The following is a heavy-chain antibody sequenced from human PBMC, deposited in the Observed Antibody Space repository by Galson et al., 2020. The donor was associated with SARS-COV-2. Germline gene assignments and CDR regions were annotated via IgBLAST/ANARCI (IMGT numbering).Heavy chain of an antibody. D-gene: IGHD3-22*01. CDR1: GGSISSYY. Sequence: ASETLSLTCTVSGGSISSYYWSWIRQPAGKGLEWIGRIYTSGSTNYNPSLKSRVTMSVDTSKNQFSLKLSSVTAADTAVYYCARGLTEYYDSSGYYYVSAWFDPWGQGTLVTVSS. J-gene: IGHJ5*02. V-gene: IGHV4-4*07. CDR3: ARGLTEYYDSSGYYYVSAWFDP. CDR2: IYTSGST.